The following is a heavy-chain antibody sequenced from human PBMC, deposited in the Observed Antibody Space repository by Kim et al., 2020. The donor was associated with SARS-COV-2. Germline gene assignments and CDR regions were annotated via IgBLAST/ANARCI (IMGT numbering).Heavy chain of an antibody. CDR1: GGSISSRSYF. V-gene: IGHV4-39*01. CDR2: INYSGTT. J-gene: IGHJ4*02. CDR3: ARLVVAVAATNYFDN. D-gene: IGHD6-19*01. Sequence: SETLSLTCTVSGGSISSRSYFWVWVRQPPGKGPEWIGSINYSGTTYYNAALKSRVTTSIDTSKNQFSLRLNSVTAADTAVYYCARLVVAVAATNYFDNWGQGTLVTVSS.